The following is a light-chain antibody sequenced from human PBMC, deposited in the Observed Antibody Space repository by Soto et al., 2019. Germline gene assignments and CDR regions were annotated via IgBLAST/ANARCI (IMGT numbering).Light chain of an antibody. Sequence: EIVLAQSRGTLSRARGESRPLSCRASQSVASRNLAWYKQKSGQAPRLLIYGASSRAIHTPDRFSGSGSGTDWTFTISGLEPEDFEVYYWQHFGHSLWTFGQGTKVDIK. CDR3: QHFGHSLWT. V-gene: IGKV3-20*01. CDR2: GAS. J-gene: IGKJ1*01. CDR1: QSVASRN.